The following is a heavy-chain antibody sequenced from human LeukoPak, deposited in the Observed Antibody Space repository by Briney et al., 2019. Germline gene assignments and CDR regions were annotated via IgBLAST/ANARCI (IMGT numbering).Heavy chain of an antibody. CDR1: GYTFTSYA. CDR2: INAGNGNT. V-gene: IGHV1-3*01. Sequence: ASVKVSCKASGYTFTSYAMHWVRQAPGQRPEWMGWINAGNGNTKYSQRFQGRVTITRDTSASTAYMELSSLRSEDTAVYYCARDGVVGANDYFDYWGQGTLVTVSS. CDR3: ARDGVVGANDYFDY. D-gene: IGHD1-26*01. J-gene: IGHJ4*02.